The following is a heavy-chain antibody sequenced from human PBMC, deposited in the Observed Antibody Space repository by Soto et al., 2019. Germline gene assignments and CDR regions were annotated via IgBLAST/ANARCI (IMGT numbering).Heavy chain of an antibody. J-gene: IGHJ4*02. V-gene: IGHV3-21*06. CDR3: AREAASGSDF. D-gene: IGHD3-3*01. Sequence: GGSLRLSCAASGFTFSSYSMNWVRQAPGKGLEWVSSISSSGSVKYYADSAKGRFTVSRDNAKNSLSLQMNSLRDEDSAVYYCAREAASGSDFWGQGTLVTVSS. CDR2: ISSSGSVK. CDR1: GFTFSSYS.